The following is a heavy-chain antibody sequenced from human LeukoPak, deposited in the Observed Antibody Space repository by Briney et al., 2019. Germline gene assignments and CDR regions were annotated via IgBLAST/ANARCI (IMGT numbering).Heavy chain of an antibody. Sequence: GGSLRLSCVASGFTFNNYWMGWVRQAPGKGLEWVSAISGSGGSTYYADSVKGRFTISRDNSKNTLYLQMNSLRAEDTAVYYCGAPAANGDYYGMDVWGQGTTVTVSS. D-gene: IGHD2-2*01. CDR1: GFTFNNYW. V-gene: IGHV3-23*01. CDR3: GAPAANGDYYGMDV. CDR2: ISGSGGST. J-gene: IGHJ6*02.